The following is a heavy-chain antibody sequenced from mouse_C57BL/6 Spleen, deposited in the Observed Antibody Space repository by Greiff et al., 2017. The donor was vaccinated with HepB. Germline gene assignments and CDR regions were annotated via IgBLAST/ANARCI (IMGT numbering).Heavy chain of an antibody. CDR2: IWTGGGT. V-gene: IGHV2-9-1*01. Sequence: QVQLKESGPGLVAPSQSLSITCTVSGFSLTSYAISWVRQPPGKGLEWLGVIWTGGGTNYNSALKSRLSISKDNSKSQVFLKMNSLQTDDTARYYCARNRGLYSNRNPYYAMDYWGQGTSVTVSS. CDR3: ARNRGLYSNRNPYYAMDY. CDR1: GFSLTSYA. J-gene: IGHJ4*01. D-gene: IGHD2-5*01.